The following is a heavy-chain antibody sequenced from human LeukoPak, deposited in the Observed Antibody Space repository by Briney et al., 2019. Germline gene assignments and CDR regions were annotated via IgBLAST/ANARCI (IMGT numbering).Heavy chain of an antibody. D-gene: IGHD3-9*01. V-gene: IGHV4-38-2*02. CDR1: GYSISSGYY. CDR3: AGDHDILTGYSDY. Sequence: SETLSLTCAVSGYSISSGYYWGWIRQPPGKGLEWIGSIYHSGSTYYNPSLKSRVTISVDTSKNQFSLKLSSVTAADTAVYYCAGDHDILTGYSDYWGQGTLVTVSS. J-gene: IGHJ4*02. CDR2: IYHSGST.